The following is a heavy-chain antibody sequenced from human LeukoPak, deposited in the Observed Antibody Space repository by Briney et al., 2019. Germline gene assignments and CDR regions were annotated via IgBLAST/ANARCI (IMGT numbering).Heavy chain of an antibody. V-gene: IGHV1-46*01. J-gene: IGHJ4*02. D-gene: IGHD2-2*01. CDR2: INPRGGST. CDR3: ASERHEDIVVGPAGMAAFGMPCGY. CDR1: GYTFTSYY. Sequence: ASPKVSCKASGYTFTSYYMYWVRQAPGQRLGWMGIINPRGGSTSYAQTFQGRVTMTRDTSTSTCYMELSSLRSEDTAVYYCASERHEDIVVGPAGMAAFGMPCGYWGQGTLVTVSS.